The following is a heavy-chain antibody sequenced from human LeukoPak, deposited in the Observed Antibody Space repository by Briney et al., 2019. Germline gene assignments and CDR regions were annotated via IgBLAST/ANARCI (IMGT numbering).Heavy chain of an antibody. D-gene: IGHD3-3*01. Sequence: GGSLRLSCAASGFTLSSHWMSWVRQAPGKGLEWVANIKQDGSEKYYVDSVKGRFTISRDNAKNSLYLQMDSLRAEDTAVYYCARDRHVFWGVSPYYFASGGQEPLVTVSS. J-gene: IGHJ4*02. CDR3: ARDRHVFWGVSPYYFAS. CDR1: GFTLSSHW. CDR2: IKQDGSEK. V-gene: IGHV3-7*01.